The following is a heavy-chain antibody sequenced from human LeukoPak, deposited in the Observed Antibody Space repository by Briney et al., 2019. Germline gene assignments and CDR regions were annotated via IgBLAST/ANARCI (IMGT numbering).Heavy chain of an antibody. CDR2: ISYDGSNK. CDR1: GFTFSSYA. Sequence: GRSLRLSCAASGFTFSSYAMHWVRQAPGKGLEWVAVISYDGSNKYYADSVKGRFTISRDNSKNTLYLQMNSLRAEDTAVYYCARGGIGNDFDYWGQGTLVTVSS. V-gene: IGHV3-30*04. J-gene: IGHJ4*02. D-gene: IGHD1-1*01. CDR3: ARGGIGNDFDY.